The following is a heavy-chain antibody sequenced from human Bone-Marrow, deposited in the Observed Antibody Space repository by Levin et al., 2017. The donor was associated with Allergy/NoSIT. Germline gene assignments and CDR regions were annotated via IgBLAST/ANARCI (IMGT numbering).Heavy chain of an antibody. CDR1: GFSFSDYY. D-gene: IGHD6-13*01. V-gene: IGHV3-11*03. J-gene: IGHJ4*02. CDR2: ISSSSSST. Sequence: GGSLRLSCAASGFSFSDYYMSWIRQAPGKGLEWVSYISSSSSSTNYADSVQGRFTISRDNAKNSLYLQMNSLRAEDTALYYCVRGFRTAAGTGGYWGQGTLVTVSS. CDR3: VRGFRTAAGTGGY.